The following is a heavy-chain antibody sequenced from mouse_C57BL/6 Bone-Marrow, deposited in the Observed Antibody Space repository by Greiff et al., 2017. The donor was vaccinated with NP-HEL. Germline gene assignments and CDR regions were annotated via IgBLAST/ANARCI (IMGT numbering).Heavy chain of an antibody. CDR1: GFNIKNTY. Sequence: VQLQQSVAELVRPGASVKLSCTASGFNIKNTYMHWVKQRPEQGLEWIGRIDPANGNTKYAPKFQGKATITADTSSNTANLQLSSLTSEDTAIYYCASYDYDGGYAMDYWGQGTSVTVSS. J-gene: IGHJ4*01. D-gene: IGHD2-4*01. CDR3: ASYDYDGGYAMDY. CDR2: IDPANGNT. V-gene: IGHV14-3*01.